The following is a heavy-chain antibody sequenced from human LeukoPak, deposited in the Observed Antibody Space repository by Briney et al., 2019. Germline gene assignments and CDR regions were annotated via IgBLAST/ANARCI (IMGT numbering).Heavy chain of an antibody. CDR2: IYYSGST. J-gene: IGHJ4*02. V-gene: IGHV4-39*01. Sequence: PSETLSLTCTVSGGSISSSSDYWGWIRQPPGKGLEWFVSIYYSGSTYYNPSLKSRVTISVDTSKNQFSLKLSSVTAADTAVYYCARQEVGGPTGYWGQGTLVTVSS. CDR3: ARQEVGGPTGY. D-gene: IGHD2-15*01. CDR1: GGSISSSSDY.